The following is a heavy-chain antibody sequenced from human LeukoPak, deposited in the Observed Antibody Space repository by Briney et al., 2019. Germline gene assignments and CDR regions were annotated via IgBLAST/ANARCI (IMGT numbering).Heavy chain of an antibody. D-gene: IGHD3-16*01. CDR3: ARRNDYVWGSYPFDY. CDR1: GGSFSGYY. CDR2: IYYSGST. J-gene: IGHJ4*02. Sequence: PSETLSLTCAVYGGSFSGYYWGWIRQPPGKGLEWIGSIYYSGSTYYNPSLKSRVTISVDTPKNQFSLKLSSVTAADTAVYYCARRNDYVWGSYPFDYWGQGTLVTVSS. V-gene: IGHV4-39*01.